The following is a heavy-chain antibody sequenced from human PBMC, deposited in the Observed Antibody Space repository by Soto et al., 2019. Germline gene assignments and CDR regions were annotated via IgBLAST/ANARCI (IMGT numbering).Heavy chain of an antibody. CDR2: ISYDGSNK. CDR1: GFTFSSFG. CDR3: AKERRRYQLEAFDI. J-gene: IGHJ3*02. V-gene: IGHV3-30*18. Sequence: PGGSLRLSCAASGFTFSSFGMHWVRQAPGKGLEWVAVISYDGSNKYYGDSVKGRFTISRDNSKNKVYLQMNSLRAEDTAMYYCAKERRRYQLEAFDIWGQGTMVTVSS. D-gene: IGHD2-2*01.